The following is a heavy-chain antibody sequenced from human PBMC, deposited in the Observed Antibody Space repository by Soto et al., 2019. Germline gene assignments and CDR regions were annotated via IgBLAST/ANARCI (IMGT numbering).Heavy chain of an antibody. CDR3: ARDEKVVVVAATNYYYYMDV. CDR1: GFTFSTSW. J-gene: IGHJ6*03. Sequence: PGGSLRLSCAASGFTFSTSWMAWVRQAPGKGLEWVADIKQDGSEKNYVDSVKGRFTISRDNAKNSLYLQMNSLRAEDTAVYYCARDEKVVVVAATNYYYYMDVWGKGTTVTVSS. D-gene: IGHD2-15*01. V-gene: IGHV3-7*01. CDR2: IKQDGSEK.